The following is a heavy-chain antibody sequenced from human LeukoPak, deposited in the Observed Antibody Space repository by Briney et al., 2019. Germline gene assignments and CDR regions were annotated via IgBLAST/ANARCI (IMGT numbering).Heavy chain of an antibody. CDR3: AREGQGAWYWFDL. V-gene: IGHV3-21*01. Sequence: GGSLRLSCAASGFTFSSYAMSWVRQAPGKGLEWVSSIDRSSSYIYYADSMKGRFSISRDNAKNSLYLQMSSLRAEDTAVYYCAREGQGAWYWFDLWGQGTLVTVSS. CDR2: IDRSSSYI. D-gene: IGHD6-19*01. J-gene: IGHJ5*02. CDR1: GFTFSSYA.